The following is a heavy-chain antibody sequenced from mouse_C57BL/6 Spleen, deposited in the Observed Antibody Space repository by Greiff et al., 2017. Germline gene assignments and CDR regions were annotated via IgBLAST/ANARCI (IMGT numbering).Heavy chain of an antibody. CDR1: GFTFSSYA. J-gene: IGHJ3*01. D-gene: IGHD3-2*02. CDR3: TRVEGAAQAFAY. Sequence: EVQLVESGEGLVKPGGSLKLSYAASGFTFSSYAMSWVRQTPEKRLEWVAYISSGGDYIYYADTVKGRFTISRDNARNTLYLQMSSLKSEDTAMYYCTRVEGAAQAFAYWGQGTLVTVSA. CDR2: ISSGGDYI. V-gene: IGHV5-9-1*02.